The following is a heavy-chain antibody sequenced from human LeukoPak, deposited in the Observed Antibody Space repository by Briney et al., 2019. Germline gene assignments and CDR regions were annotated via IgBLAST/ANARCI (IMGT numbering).Heavy chain of an antibody. J-gene: IGHJ4*02. CDR2: IYWDDDK. V-gene: IGHV2-5*02. D-gene: IGHD6-13*01. CDR1: GFSLSTRGVG. CDR3: AHRRPGIASPDTGNYFDY. Sequence: SGPTLVNPTQTLTLTCTFSGFSLSTRGVGVGWIRQPPGKALEWLALIYWDDDKRYRPSLKSRLTITRDTSKNQVVLTVTNMDPLDTATYYCAHRRPGIASPDTGNYFDYWGQGTLVTVSS.